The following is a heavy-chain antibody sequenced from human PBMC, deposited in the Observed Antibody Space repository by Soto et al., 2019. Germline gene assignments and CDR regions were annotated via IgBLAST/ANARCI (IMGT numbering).Heavy chain of an antibody. CDR1: GGSISSSSYY. Sequence: LSLTCTVSGGSISSSSYYWGWIRQPPGKGLEWIGSMYYSGSISNSGSTYYNPSLKSRVTISVDTSKNQFSLKVRSVTAADTAVYYCARPVVADYYFDYWGQGTLVTVSS. J-gene: IGHJ4*02. V-gene: IGHV4-39*01. CDR3: ARPVVADYYFDY. D-gene: IGHD3-22*01. CDR2: ISNSGST.